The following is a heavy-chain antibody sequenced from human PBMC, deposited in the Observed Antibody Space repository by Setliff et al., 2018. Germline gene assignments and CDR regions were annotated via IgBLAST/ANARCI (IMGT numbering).Heavy chain of an antibody. CDR2: INRGSGDT. CDR1: GYTFTNYP. CDR3: ARDPPHDFWSGYYGRGGYYYYMDV. D-gene: IGHD3-3*01. Sequence: ASVKVSCKASGYTFTNYPIHWVRQAPGQRLEWMGWINRGSGDTKYSRKFQGRVTITADKSTSTAYMELSSLRSGDTAVYYCARDPPHDFWSGYYGRGGYYYYMDVWGKGTTVTVS. J-gene: IGHJ6*03. V-gene: IGHV1-3*01.